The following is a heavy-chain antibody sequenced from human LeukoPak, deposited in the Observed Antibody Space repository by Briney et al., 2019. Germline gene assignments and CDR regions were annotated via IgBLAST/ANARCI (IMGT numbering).Heavy chain of an antibody. CDR2: ISGSGGST. CDR1: GFTFSSYW. CDR3: AKGFRSGWPFDY. Sequence: GGSLRLSCAASGFTFSSYWMHWVRQAPGKGLEWVSAISGSGGSTYYADSVKGRFTISRDNSKNTLYLQMNSLRAEDTAVYYCAKGFRSGWPFDYWGQGTLVTVSS. J-gene: IGHJ4*02. D-gene: IGHD6-19*01. V-gene: IGHV3-23*01.